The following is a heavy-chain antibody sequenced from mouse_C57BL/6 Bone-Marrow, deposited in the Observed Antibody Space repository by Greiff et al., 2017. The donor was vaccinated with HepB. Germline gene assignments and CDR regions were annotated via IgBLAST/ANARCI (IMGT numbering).Heavy chain of an antibody. CDR3: GRKNDYDYAMDD. J-gene: IGHJ4*01. V-gene: IGHV5-12*01. D-gene: IGHD2-4*01. CDR2: ISNGGGST. CDR1: GFTFSDYY. Sequence: EVQLVESGGGLVQPGGSLKLSCAASGFTFSDYYMYWVRQTPEKRLEWVAYISNGGGSTYYPDTVKGRITISRDKAKNTLYLQLSRLKAEDTAMYYCGRKNDYDYAMDDWGQGTSVTVSS.